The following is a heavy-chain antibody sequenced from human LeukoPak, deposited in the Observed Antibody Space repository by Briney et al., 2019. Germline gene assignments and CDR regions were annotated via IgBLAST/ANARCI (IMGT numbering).Heavy chain of an antibody. J-gene: IGHJ4*02. V-gene: IGHV4-38-2*02. Sequence: SETLSLTCAVSGYSISSGYYWGWIRPPPGKGLEWIGSIYHSGSTYYNPSLKSRVTISVDTSKNQFSLKLSSVTAADTAVYYCAREGGSAVAGYLFDYWGQGTLVTVSS. CDR1: GYSISSGYY. D-gene: IGHD6-19*01. CDR3: AREGGSAVAGYLFDY. CDR2: IYHSGST.